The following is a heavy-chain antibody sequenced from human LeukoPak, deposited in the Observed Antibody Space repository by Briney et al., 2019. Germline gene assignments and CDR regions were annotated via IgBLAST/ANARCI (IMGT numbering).Heavy chain of an antibody. J-gene: IGHJ4*02. Sequence: SVKVSCKASGGTFSSYAISWVRQAPGQGLEWMGGIIPIFGTANYAQTFQGRFTFTADGSTSTAYMALSSLRSEDTAVYYPTTDQLDYGDYTDADFDYWGQGTLVTVSS. CDR2: IIPIFGTA. CDR3: TTDQLDYGDYTDADFDY. D-gene: IGHD4-17*01. CDR1: GGTFSSYA. V-gene: IGHV1-69*13.